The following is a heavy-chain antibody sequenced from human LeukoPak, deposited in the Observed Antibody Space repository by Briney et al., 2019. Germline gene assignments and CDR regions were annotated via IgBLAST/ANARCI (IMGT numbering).Heavy chain of an antibody. J-gene: IGHJ4*02. V-gene: IGHV3-23*01. D-gene: IGHD3-22*01. CDR2: ISGSGGST. CDR1: GFTFSSYA. Sequence: GGSLRLSCAASGFTFSSYAMSWVRQAPGKGLEWVSAISGSGGSTYYADSVKGRFTISRDNSKNTLYLQMDSLRAEDTAVYYCAKEHYYDSSGYVFYWGQGTLVTVSS. CDR3: AKEHYYDSSGYVFY.